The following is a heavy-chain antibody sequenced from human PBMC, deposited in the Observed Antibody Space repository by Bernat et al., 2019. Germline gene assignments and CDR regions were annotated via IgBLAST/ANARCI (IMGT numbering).Heavy chain of an antibody. D-gene: IGHD2-15*01. CDR3: AKDPDKMPAAPGTTFDY. V-gene: IGHV3-23*01. CDR1: GFIFKNYA. CDR2: ISGSGETT. Sequence: EVQLSESGGGLSEPGGSLRLACKISGFIFKNYAMRWVRQAPGKGLEWVPSISGSGETTYSADSVKGRFTVSRDNSNSTLYLQMDSLRAEDTAIYYCAKDPDKMPAAPGTTFDYWGQGTLVTVSS. J-gene: IGHJ4*02.